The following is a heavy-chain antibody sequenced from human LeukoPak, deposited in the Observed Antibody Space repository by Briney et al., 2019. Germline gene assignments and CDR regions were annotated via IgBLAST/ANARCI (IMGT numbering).Heavy chain of an antibody. CDR2: IHYSGST. J-gene: IGHJ3*02. CDR3: ARSVSWGLLVRDDAFDI. CDR1: GGSISSYH. V-gene: IGHV4-59*08. Sequence: SETLSLTCTVSGGSISSYHWIWIRQPPGKGLEWIGYIHYSGSTNYNPSLKSRVTTSVDTSKKQFSLKLRSVTAADTAVYYCARSVSWGLLVRDDAFDIWGQGTMVTVSS. D-gene: IGHD2-21*01.